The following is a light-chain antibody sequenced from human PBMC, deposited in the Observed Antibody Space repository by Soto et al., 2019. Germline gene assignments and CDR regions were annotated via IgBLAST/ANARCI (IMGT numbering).Light chain of an antibody. Sequence: VVMTQPPATLSVSPGERATLSCRASQSVTKNYLGWFQHKPGQAPRLLIWDASRRATGIPDRFTGSGSGKDFTLTVSRLEHEDFRVYYCQQHADVPLPVGAGTQAHIK. J-gene: IGKJ4*01. CDR1: QSVTKNY. CDR3: QQHADVPLP. CDR2: DAS. V-gene: IGKV3D-20*02.